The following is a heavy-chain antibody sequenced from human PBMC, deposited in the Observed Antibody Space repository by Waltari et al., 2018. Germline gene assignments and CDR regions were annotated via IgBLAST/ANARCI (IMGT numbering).Heavy chain of an antibody. V-gene: IGHV1-69-2*01. CDR1: GYTFTDYY. Sequence: EVQLVQSGAEVSKPGATVKISCKVSGYTFTDYYMPWVQTAPGKGLEWMGLVDPEDGATIYAEKYEGRVTITADTSTDTAYMVLSSLRSEDTAVYYCATITIFGVVTFDYWGQGTLVTVSS. CDR2: VDPEDGAT. J-gene: IGHJ4*02. D-gene: IGHD3-3*01. CDR3: ATITIFGVVTFDY.